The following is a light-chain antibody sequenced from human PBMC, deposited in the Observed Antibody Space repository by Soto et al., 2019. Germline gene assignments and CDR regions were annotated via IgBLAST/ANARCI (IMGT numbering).Light chain of an antibody. CDR2: EVN. Sequence: QSVLTQPASVSGSPGQSITISCTGTSSYVGGYDYVSWYQHYPGKAPKLMIFEVNNRPSGVSIRFSGSKTGNTASLTISGLQAEDEADYYCSSFTSSITWVFGGGTKLTVL. V-gene: IGLV2-14*01. CDR1: SSYVGGYDY. CDR3: SSFTSSITWV. J-gene: IGLJ3*02.